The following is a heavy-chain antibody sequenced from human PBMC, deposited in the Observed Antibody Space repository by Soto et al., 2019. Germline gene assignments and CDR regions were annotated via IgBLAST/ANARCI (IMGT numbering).Heavy chain of an antibody. D-gene: IGHD5-18*01. V-gene: IGHV3-13*01. Sequence: PGGSLRLSCAASGFTFSSYDMHWVRQATGKGLEWVSAIGTAGDTYYPGSVKGRFTISRENAKNSLYLQMNSLRAEDTAVYYCARGSQHSYGYYYYYGMDVWGQGTTVTVSS. J-gene: IGHJ6*02. CDR3: ARGSQHSYGYYYYYGMDV. CDR1: GFTFSSYD. CDR2: IGTAGDT.